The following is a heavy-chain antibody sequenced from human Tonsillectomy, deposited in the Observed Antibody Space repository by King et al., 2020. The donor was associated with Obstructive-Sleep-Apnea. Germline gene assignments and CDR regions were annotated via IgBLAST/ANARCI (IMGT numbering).Heavy chain of an antibody. J-gene: IGHJ6*02. CDR2: ISSNGVST. CDR3: ARDQCSGGSCYSDYYYYAMDV. Sequence: VQLVESGGGLVQPGGSLRLSCAAAGFTFRNYAMHWVRQAPGKGLEYVSVISSNGVSTYYANSLKDRFTISRDSSKNTLYLQMGSLRVEDMAVYYCARDQCSGGSCYSDYYYYAMDVWGQGTTVTVSS. V-gene: IGHV3-64*01. CDR1: GFTFRNYA. D-gene: IGHD2-15*01.